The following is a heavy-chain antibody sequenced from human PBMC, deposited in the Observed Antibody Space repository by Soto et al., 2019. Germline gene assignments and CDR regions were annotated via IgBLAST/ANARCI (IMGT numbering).Heavy chain of an antibody. CDR3: AIALRTTGNPGYLYFAL. CDR1: GVSISTGGRF. D-gene: IGHD1-1*01. CDR2: IYYSGNT. J-gene: IGHJ2*01. V-gene: IGHV4-31*03. Sequence: QVQLQESGPGLVKPSQTLSLTCTVPGVSISTGGRFWSWVRQHPGKGLEWIGYIYYSGNTDYNPSVKSRLTRSVDSSKNQFSWLLGSVTAADAAGYYCAIALRTTGNPGYLYFALWGRGALVTVSS.